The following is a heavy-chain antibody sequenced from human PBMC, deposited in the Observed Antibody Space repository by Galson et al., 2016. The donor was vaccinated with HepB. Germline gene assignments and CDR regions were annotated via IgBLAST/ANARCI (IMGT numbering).Heavy chain of an antibody. CDR1: GFTFRSFG. CDR2: ISSSSTYI. D-gene: IGHD1-26*01. J-gene: IGHJ3*02. Sequence: SLRLSCAASGFTFRSFGMNWVRQTPGKGLEWVSSISSSSTYIYYADSVKGRFTISRDNAKNSLYLQGNSLRAEDTAVYYCARDDSVGNDAFDMWGQGTMVTVST. CDR3: ARDDSVGNDAFDM. V-gene: IGHV3-21*01.